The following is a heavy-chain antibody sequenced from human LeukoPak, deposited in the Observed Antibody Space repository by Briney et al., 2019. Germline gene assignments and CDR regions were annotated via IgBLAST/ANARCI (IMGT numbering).Heavy chain of an antibody. J-gene: IGHJ5*02. CDR3: ARDWIDADYNWFDP. D-gene: IGHD2-2*03. CDR1: GYTFTSYG. CDR2: ISAYNGNT. V-gene: IGHV1-18*04. Sequence: ASVKVSCKASGYTFTSYGISWVRQAPGQGLEWMGWISAYNGNTNYAQKLQGRVTMTTDTSTSTAYMELRSLRSDDTAVYYCARDWIDADYNWFDPWGQGTLVTVSS.